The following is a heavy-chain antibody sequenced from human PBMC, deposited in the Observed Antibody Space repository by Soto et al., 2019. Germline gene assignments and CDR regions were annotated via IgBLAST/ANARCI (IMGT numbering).Heavy chain of an antibody. CDR2: IKDDGGDE. CDR1: GLTFSPYW. D-gene: IGHD6-19*01. J-gene: IGHJ4*02. CDR3: AGGSGWISDS. Sequence: DVQLVESGGGLVQPGGSLRLSCAASGLTFSPYWMSWVGQAPGKGLEWVAIIKDDGGDELYLEAVRGRFTISRDNAKKSLYLAMDSLRVEDTAVYYCAGGSGWISDSWGQGTLVTVSS. V-gene: IGHV3-7*05.